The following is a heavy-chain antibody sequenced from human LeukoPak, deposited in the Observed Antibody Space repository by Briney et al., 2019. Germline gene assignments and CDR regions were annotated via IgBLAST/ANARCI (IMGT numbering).Heavy chain of an antibody. CDR1: GFSISSYE. CDR2: IDSSGRTI. D-gene: IGHD3-10*01. J-gene: IGHJ6*03. V-gene: IGHV3-48*03. Sequence: GGSLRLSCAVSGFSISSYELKWVRQAPGKGLEWVSYIDSSGRTIHYADSVKGRFTVSRENAKNSLYLQMNSLRAEDTADYYCARGVGRASYYYYMDVWGKGTTVTVSS. CDR3: ARGVGRASYYYYMDV.